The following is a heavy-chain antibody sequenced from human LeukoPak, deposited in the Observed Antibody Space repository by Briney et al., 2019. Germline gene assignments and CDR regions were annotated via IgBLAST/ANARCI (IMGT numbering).Heavy chain of an antibody. J-gene: IGHJ5*02. CDR1: GFTFSSYG. Sequence: PGRSLRLSCAASGFTFSSYGMHWVRQAPGKGLEWVAVISYDGSNKYYADSVKGRFTISRDNSKNTLYLQMNSLRAEDTAVYYCAKVRPPATVSNWFDPWGQGTLVTVSS. CDR3: AKVRPPATVSNWFDP. CDR2: ISYDGSNK. V-gene: IGHV3-30*18. D-gene: IGHD5-12*01.